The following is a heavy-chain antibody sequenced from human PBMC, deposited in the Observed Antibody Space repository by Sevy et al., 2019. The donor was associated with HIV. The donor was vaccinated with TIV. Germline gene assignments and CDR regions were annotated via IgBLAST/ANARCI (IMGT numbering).Heavy chain of an antibody. CDR3: GREMISMVPGVPDAFDI. CDR1: GFTFGNYW. J-gene: IGHJ3*02. V-gene: IGHV3-74*01. D-gene: IGHD3-10*01. CDR2: INNDGSNT. Sequence: GGSLRLSCAASGFTFGNYWMHWVRQAPGKGLVWISRINNDGSNTNYADSVKGRFTTSRDNAKNTLYLRMNSLRAEDTAVYYCGREMISMVPGVPDAFDIWGQGTMVTVSS.